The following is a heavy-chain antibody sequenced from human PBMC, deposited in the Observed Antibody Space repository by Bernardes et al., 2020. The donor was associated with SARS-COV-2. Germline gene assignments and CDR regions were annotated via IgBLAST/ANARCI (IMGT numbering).Heavy chain of an antibody. CDR3: ARHLPLPLDCSSTSCSTGGFGYYYYGMDV. CDR1: GGSISSSY. D-gene: IGHD2-2*01. CDR2: IYYSGST. Sequence: SETLSLTCTVSGGSISSSYWSWIRQPPGPGLEWIGYIYYSGSTNYNPSLKSRVTISVDTSKNQFSLKLSSVTAADTAVYYCARHLPLPLDCSSTSCSTGGFGYYYYGMDVWGQGTTVNVYS. V-gene: IGHV4-59*08. J-gene: IGHJ6*02.